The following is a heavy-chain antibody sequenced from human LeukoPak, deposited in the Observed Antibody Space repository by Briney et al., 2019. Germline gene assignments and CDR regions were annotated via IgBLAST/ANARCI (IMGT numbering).Heavy chain of an antibody. CDR3: ARQGYTASYYFLDF. Sequence: SETQSLTCDVSGDFFRSYWWGWVRQPAGKGLEWIGRIYATGSTQFNPSLKSRLTMSMDTSTNQLSLKLTSVTAADTAVYFCARQGYTASYYFLDFWSQGTLVTVSS. CDR2: IYATGST. D-gene: IGHD1-26*01. J-gene: IGHJ4*02. V-gene: IGHV4-4*07. CDR1: GDFFRSYW.